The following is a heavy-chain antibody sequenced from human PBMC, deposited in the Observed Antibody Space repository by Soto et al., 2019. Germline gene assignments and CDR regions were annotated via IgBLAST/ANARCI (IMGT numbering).Heavy chain of an antibody. CDR1: GGNFSAYR. CDR3: GVGVAV. D-gene: IGHD1-26*01. CDR2: LSFDASMK. J-gene: IGHJ4*02. Sequence: GALRLSCAASGGNFSAYRRHWVRQAPGTGLELVALLSFDASMKYYADSVKGRFTISRDTSRNTLYLQMNIFIVADKAVYYCGVGVAVWGKGTRVPVSS. V-gene: IGHV3-30*03.